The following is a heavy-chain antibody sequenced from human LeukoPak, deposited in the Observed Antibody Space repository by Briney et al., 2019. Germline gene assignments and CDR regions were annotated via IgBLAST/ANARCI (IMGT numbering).Heavy chain of an antibody. CDR3: ARAPYDSSGYYVY. CDR2: VHHSENA. J-gene: IGHJ4*02. CDR1: GYSIRSYYY. V-gene: IGHV4-38-2*02. Sequence: SETLSLTCTVSGYSIRSYYYWGWIRQPPGKGLEWIGSVHHSENAYYNPSLKSRVTISVDTSENQFSLKLNSMTAADTAVYYCARAPYDSSGYYVYWGQGTLVTVSS. D-gene: IGHD3-22*01.